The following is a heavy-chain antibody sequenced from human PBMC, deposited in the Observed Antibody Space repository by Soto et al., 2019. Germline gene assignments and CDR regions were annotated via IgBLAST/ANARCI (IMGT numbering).Heavy chain of an antibody. Sequence: ASVKVSCKASGYTFTSYAMHWVRQAPGQRLEWMGWINAGNGNTKYSQKFQGRVTFTRDTSASTAYMELSSLRSEDTAVYYCANGRYSSGWYGFDYWGQGTLVTVSS. D-gene: IGHD6-19*01. J-gene: IGHJ4*02. V-gene: IGHV1-3*01. CDR2: INAGNGNT. CDR1: GYTFTSYA. CDR3: ANGRYSSGWYGFDY.